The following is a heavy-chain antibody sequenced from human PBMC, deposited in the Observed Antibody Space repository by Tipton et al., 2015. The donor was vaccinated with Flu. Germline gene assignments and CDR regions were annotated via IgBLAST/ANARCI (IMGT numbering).Heavy chain of an antibody. J-gene: IGHJ3*02. D-gene: IGHD4-17*01. CDR1: GFTFSSYG. Sequence: RSLSLSCAASGFTFSSYGMHWVRQAPGKGLEWVAVIWYDGSNKYYADSVKGRFTISRDNSKNTLYLQMNSLRAEDTAVYYCASHDYGDPDAFDIWGQGTMVTVSS. V-gene: IGHV3-33*01. CDR2: IWYDGSNK. CDR3: ASHDYGDPDAFDI.